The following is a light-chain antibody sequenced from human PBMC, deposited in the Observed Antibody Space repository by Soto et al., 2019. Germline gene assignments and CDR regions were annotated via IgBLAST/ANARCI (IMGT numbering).Light chain of an antibody. J-gene: IGKJ5*01. Sequence: DIQMTQSPSTLSASVGDRVTITCRASQSLSSWLAWYQQKPGKAPKLLIYDASSLESGVPSRFSGSGSGTEFTLTISSLQPDDFATYYCQQYNSYSRTFGQVTRLEIK. V-gene: IGKV1-5*01. CDR1: QSLSSW. CDR3: QQYNSYSRT. CDR2: DAS.